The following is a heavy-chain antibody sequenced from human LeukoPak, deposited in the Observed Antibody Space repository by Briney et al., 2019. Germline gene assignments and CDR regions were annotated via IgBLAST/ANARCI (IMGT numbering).Heavy chain of an antibody. CDR2: ISSSSSYI. Sequence: PGGSLRLSCAASGFTFSSYSMNWVRQAPGKGLEWVSSISSSSSYIYYADSVKGRFTISRDNAKNSLYLQMNSLRAEDTAVYYCARDFGGSYYSYYYYGMDVWGQGTTVTVSS. V-gene: IGHV3-21*01. D-gene: IGHD1-26*01. CDR1: GFTFSSYS. J-gene: IGHJ6*02. CDR3: ARDFGGSYYSYYYYGMDV.